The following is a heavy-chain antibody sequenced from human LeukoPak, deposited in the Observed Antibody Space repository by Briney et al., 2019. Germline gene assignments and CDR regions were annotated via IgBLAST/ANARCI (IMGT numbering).Heavy chain of an antibody. D-gene: IGHD3-9*01. CDR2: IIPILGIA. J-gene: IGHJ6*02. CDR1: GGTFSSYA. V-gene: IGHV1-69*04. CDR3: ATSGPIYYYYYYGMDV. Sequence: SVKVSCKASGGTFSSYAISWVRQTPGQGLEWMGRIIPILGIANYAQKFQGRVTITADKSTSTAYMELSSLRSEDTAVYYCATSGPIYYYYYYGMDVWGQGTTATVSS.